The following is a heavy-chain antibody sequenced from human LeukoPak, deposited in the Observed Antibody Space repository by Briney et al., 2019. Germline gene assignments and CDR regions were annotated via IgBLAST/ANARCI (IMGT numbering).Heavy chain of an antibody. CDR3: ARDPGVRGVYYNYFDP. CDR2: ISGDGTKT. CDR1: GFALSAYW. D-gene: IGHD3-10*01. J-gene: IGHJ5*02. Sequence: SGVSLRLSCTASGFALSAYWMHWVAQAPGKGLVWVSRISGDGTKTTYADSVKGRFTIFRDNARNTLFLQMNSLRAEDTAVYYCARDPGVRGVYYNYFDPWGQGTLVTVSS. V-gene: IGHV3-74*01.